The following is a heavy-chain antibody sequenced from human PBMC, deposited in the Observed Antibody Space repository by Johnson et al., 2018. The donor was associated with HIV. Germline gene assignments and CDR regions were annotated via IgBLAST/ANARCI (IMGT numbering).Heavy chain of an antibody. CDR3: ARALLIAARPVGAFDI. CDR2: IGTAGDT. Sequence: VQLVESGGGVVQPGGSLRLSCAASGFTFSSYDMHWVRQATGKGLEWVSAIGTAGDTYYPGSVKGRFTISRENAKNSLHLQMNSLRAEDTAVYYCARALLIAARPVGAFDIWGQGTMVTVSS. D-gene: IGHD6-6*01. V-gene: IGHV3-13*01. J-gene: IGHJ3*02. CDR1: GFTFSSYD.